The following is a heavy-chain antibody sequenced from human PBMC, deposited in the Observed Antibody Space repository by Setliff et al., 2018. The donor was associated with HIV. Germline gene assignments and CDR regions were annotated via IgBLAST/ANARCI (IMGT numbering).Heavy chain of an antibody. CDR1: GDPINSHY. CDR2: ISYNEYT. D-gene: IGHD4-17*01. CDR3: VGDPKTTTQVAFDF. V-gene: IGHV4-59*11. Sequence: SETLSLTCTVSGDPINSHYWSWIRQPPGEGLEWIGHISYNEYTNYNPSLKSPVTISVDTSKNQLSLKLSSVTAADTAVYYCVGDPKTTTQVAFDFWGQGTMVTVSS. J-gene: IGHJ3*01.